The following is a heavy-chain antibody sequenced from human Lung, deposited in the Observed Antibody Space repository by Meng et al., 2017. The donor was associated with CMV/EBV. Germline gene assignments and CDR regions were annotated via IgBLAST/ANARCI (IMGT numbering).Heavy chain of an antibody. J-gene: IGHJ6*02. Sequence: SQTXXLTCAVSGGVINVYYWSWIRQPPGKGLEWIGYIYYSGSTNYNPSLKSRVTISVDTSKNQFSLKLSSVTAADTAVYYCARVGWDYYYYGMDVWGQGTTVTVSS. CDR3: ARVGWDYYYYGMDV. D-gene: IGHD2-15*01. CDR1: GGVINVYY. CDR2: IYYSGST. V-gene: IGHV4-59*01.